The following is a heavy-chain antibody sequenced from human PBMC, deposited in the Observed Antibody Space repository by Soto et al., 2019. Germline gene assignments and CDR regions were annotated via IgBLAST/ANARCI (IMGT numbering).Heavy chain of an antibody. CDR3: AKDLRHIVVVAATYYYYGMDV. V-gene: IGHV3-30*18. D-gene: IGHD2-21*02. J-gene: IGHJ6*02. Sequence: SCAASGFTFSSYGMHWVRQAPGKGLEWVAVISYDGSNKYYADSAKGRFTISRDNSKNTLYLQMNSLRAEDTAVYYCAKDLRHIVVVAATYYYYGMDVWGQGTTVTVSS. CDR1: GFTFSSYG. CDR2: ISYDGSNK.